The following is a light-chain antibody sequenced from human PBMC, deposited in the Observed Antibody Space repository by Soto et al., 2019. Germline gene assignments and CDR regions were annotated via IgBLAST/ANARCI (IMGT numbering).Light chain of an antibody. Sequence: DIQMTQSPSTLSASVGDSVTITCRASQNIRNWLAWYQQKPGKAPNPLIYDASSLKGGVPARFSGSGSGTDFTLTISSLQPEDFATYYCQQGYSFPVTFGGGTKVDI. CDR3: QQGYSFPVT. V-gene: IGKV1-5*01. CDR1: QNIRNW. J-gene: IGKJ4*01. CDR2: DAS.